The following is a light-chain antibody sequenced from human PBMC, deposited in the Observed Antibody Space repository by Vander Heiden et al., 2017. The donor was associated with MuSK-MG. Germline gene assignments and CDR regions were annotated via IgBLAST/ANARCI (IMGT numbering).Light chain of an antibody. CDR1: RSNIGADYD. Sequence: QSVLTQPPPVSGAPGQTAPIPCTGSRSNIGADYDVHWYQQLPGTAPKLLIYGNSNRPSGVPDRFSGSKSGTSASLAITGLQAEDEADYYCQSYDNSLSGSVVFGGGTKLTVL. CDR3: QSYDNSLSGSVV. CDR2: GNS. V-gene: IGLV1-40*01. J-gene: IGLJ2*01.